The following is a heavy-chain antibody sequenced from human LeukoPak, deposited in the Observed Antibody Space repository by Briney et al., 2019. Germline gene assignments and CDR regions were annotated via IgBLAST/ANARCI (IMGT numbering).Heavy chain of an antibody. J-gene: IGHJ3*02. Sequence: PGRSLRLSCAASGFNFSSYAMHWVRQAPGKGLEWVAVISYDGSNKYYADSVKGRFTISRDNSKNTLYLQMNSLRAEDTAVYYCARAQKYSYDAFDIWGQGTMVTVSS. V-gene: IGHV3-30-3*01. D-gene: IGHD4-11*01. CDR3: ARAQKYSYDAFDI. CDR1: GFNFSSYA. CDR2: ISYDGSNK.